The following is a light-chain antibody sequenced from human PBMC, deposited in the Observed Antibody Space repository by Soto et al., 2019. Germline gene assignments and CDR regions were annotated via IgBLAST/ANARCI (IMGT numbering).Light chain of an antibody. CDR2: DSV. J-gene: IGLJ1*01. CDR3: GAWDNSLTVYV. CDR1: SSNIAANS. Sequence: QSVLTQPPSVSAAPGQEVTISCSGSSSNIAANSVSWYQHLPGTAPKLLIYDSVRRPSGIPARFSGSKSGTSATLGITGLQTGDEADYYCGAWDNSLTVYVFGSGTKVTVL. V-gene: IGLV1-51*01.